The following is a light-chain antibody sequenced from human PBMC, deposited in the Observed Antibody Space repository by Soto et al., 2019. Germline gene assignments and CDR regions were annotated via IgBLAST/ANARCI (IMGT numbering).Light chain of an antibody. CDR2: KDS. J-gene: IGLJ2*01. Sequence: SSELTQPPSVSVSPGQTARITCSGDALPKQYAYWYQQKPGQAPVLVISKDSERPSGIPERFSGSSSGTTVTLAISGVQAEDEGDYYCQSADSSGISLIFGGGTKLTVL. V-gene: IGLV3-25*03. CDR1: ALPKQY. CDR3: QSADSSGISLI.